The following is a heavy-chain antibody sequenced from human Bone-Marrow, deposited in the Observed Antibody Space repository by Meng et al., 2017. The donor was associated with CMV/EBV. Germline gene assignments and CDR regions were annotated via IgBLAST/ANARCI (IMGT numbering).Heavy chain of an antibody. Sequence: SETLSLTCAVYGGSFSGYYWSWIRQPPGKGLEWIGEINHSGSTNYNPSLKSRVTISVDTSKNQFSLKLSSVTAADTAVYYCARASIVVVINGVFLNYYYYYGMDVWGQGTTVTVSS. CDR3: ARASIVVVINGVFLNYYYYYGMDV. J-gene: IGHJ6*02. V-gene: IGHV4-34*01. CDR2: INHSGST. CDR1: GGSFSGYY. D-gene: IGHD3-22*01.